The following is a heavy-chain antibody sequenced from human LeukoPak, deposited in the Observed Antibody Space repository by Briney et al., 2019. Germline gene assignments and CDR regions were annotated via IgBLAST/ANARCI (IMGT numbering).Heavy chain of an antibody. D-gene: IGHD2-2*01. V-gene: IGHV4-4*02. CDR1: GGSITSTNL. J-gene: IGHJ3*02. Sequence: SETLSLTCAVSGGSITSTNLWNWVRQPPGKGLEWIGQIHHSGSTNYNPSLKSRVTISVDKSNNQFSLKLRSVTAADTAVYYCARVRSRYHDAFDIWGQGTMVTVSS. CDR2: IHHSGST. CDR3: ARVRSRYHDAFDI.